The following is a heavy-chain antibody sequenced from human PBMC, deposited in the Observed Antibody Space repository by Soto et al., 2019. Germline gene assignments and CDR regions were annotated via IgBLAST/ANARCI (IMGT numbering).Heavy chain of an antibody. CDR2: VNSDESSR. CDR3: ARGIDFYFDL. CDR1: GFTFSNYW. V-gene: IGHV3-74*01. Sequence: EVQLVEAGGDSVQPGGSLRLSCVASGFTFSNYWMHWVRQAPGKGLEWVSRVNSDESSRAYAESVKGRFISSRDNDKNSLSLEMNSLRAEDTAVYYCARGIDFYFDLWGRGTLVTVSS. J-gene: IGHJ2*01.